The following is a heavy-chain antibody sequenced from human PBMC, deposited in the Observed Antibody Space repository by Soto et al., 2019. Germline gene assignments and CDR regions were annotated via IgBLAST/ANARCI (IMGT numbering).Heavy chain of an antibody. CDR3: ARRRRSQLERQFDY. J-gene: IGHJ4*02. Sequence: QVQLVESGGGLVKPGGSLRLSCAASGFTFSDYYMSWIRQAPGKGLEWVSYISSSSSYTNYADSVKGRFTISRDNAKNSLYLQMNSLRAEDTAVYYCARRRRSQLERQFDYWGQGTLVTVSS. CDR1: GFTFSDYY. CDR2: ISSSSSYT. V-gene: IGHV3-11*06. D-gene: IGHD1-1*01.